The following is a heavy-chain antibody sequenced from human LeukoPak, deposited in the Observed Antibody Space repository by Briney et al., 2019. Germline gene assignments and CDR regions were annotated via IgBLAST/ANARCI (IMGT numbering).Heavy chain of an antibody. CDR3: ARGAGRIKATSGVVPYWFDP. J-gene: IGHJ5*02. CDR2: IYTSGST. V-gene: IGHV4-61*02. D-gene: IGHD1-26*01. CDR1: GGSISSGSYY. Sequence: PSQTLSLTCTVSGGSISSGSYYWSWIRQPAGKGLEWIGRIYTSGSTNYNPSLKSRVTISVDTSKNQFSLKLSSVTAADTAVYYCARGAGRIKATSGVVPYWFDPWGQGTLVTVSS.